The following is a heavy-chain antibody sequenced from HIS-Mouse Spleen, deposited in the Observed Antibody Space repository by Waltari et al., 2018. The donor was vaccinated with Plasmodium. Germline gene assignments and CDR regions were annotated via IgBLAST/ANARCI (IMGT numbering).Heavy chain of an antibody. CDR2: IKQDGSEK. CDR1: EFTFSSYW. D-gene: IGHD6-13*01. J-gene: IGHJ2*01. V-gene: IGHV3-7*01. Sequence: EVPLVESGGGLVQPGGSLRLSCVASEFTFSSYWMSWVRQAPGKGLEWVANIKQDGSEKYYVDSVKGRFTISRDNAKNSLYLQMNSLRAEDTAVYYCASSWYWYFDLWGRGTLVTVSS. CDR3: ASSWYWYFDL.